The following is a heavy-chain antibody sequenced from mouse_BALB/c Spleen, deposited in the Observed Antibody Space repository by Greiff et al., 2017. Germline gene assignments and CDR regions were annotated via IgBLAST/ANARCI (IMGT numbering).Heavy chain of an antibody. Sequence: VQLQQSGAELVKPGASVKLSCTASGFNIKDTYMHWVKQRPEQGLEWIGRIDPANGNTKYDPKFQGKATITADTSSNTAYLQLSSLTSEDTAVYYCARVYYGSRGYYFDYWGQGTTLTVSS. V-gene: IGHV14-3*02. CDR1: GFNIKDTY. D-gene: IGHD1-1*01. CDR2: IDPANGNT. CDR3: ARVYYGSRGYYFDY. J-gene: IGHJ2*01.